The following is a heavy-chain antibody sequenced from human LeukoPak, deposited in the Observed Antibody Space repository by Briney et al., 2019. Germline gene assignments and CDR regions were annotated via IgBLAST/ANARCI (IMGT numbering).Heavy chain of an antibody. Sequence: SETLSLTCTVSGGSISSSSYYWGWIRQPPGKGLEWIGSIYYSGSTYYNPSLKSRVTISVDTSKNQFSLKLSSVTAADTAVYYCAGSSGWYERSFGYWGQGTLVTVSS. CDR1: GGSISSSSYY. V-gene: IGHV4-39*01. J-gene: IGHJ4*02. D-gene: IGHD6-19*01. CDR2: IYYSGST. CDR3: AGSSGWYERSFGY.